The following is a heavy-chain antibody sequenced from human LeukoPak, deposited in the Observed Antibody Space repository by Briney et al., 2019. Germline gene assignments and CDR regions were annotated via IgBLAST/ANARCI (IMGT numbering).Heavy chain of an antibody. V-gene: IGHV3-30*02. J-gene: IGHJ4*02. CDR1: GFTFSSYG. CDR2: IRYDGSNK. D-gene: IGHD3-10*01. CDR3: AKLWFGELVPYYFDY. Sequence: GGSLRLSCAASGFTFSSYGMHWVRQAPGKGLEWVAFIRYDGSNKYYADSVKGRFTISRDNSKNTLYLQMNSLRAEDTAVYYCAKLWFGELVPYYFDYWGQGTMVTVSS.